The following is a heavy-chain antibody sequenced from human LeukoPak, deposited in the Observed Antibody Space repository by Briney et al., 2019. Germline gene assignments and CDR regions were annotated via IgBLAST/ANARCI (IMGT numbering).Heavy chain of an antibody. V-gene: IGHV4-59*11. J-gene: IGHJ4*02. CDR2: IDGSGSP. CDR1: GASISSLH. Sequence: SETLSLTCTVSGASISSLHWSWVRQPPGKGLEWIGYIDGSGSPNYNPSLTGRVTISEDTSKSQFSLRLTSVTAADTAVYYCARGGFYFLYLSQGTLVTVSS. D-gene: IGHD3-16*01. CDR3: ARGGFYFLY.